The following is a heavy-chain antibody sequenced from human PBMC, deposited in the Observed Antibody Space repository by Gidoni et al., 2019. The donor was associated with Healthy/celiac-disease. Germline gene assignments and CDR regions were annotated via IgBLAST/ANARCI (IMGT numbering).Heavy chain of an antibody. Sequence: EVQLVESGGGLVQPGGSLDPSCAASAFTFVSYSMNWVRQAPGKGLEWVSYISSSSSTIYYADSVKGRFTISRDNAKNSLYLQMNSLRDEDTAVYYCARGEGRYYGSGSYYVLDYWGQGTLVTVSS. V-gene: IGHV3-48*02. J-gene: IGHJ4*02. CDR1: AFTFVSYS. CDR3: ARGEGRYYGSGSYYVLDY. D-gene: IGHD3-10*01. CDR2: ISSSSSTI.